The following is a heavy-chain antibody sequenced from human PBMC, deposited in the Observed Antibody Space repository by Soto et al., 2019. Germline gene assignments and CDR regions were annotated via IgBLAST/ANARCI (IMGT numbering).Heavy chain of an antibody. Sequence: GESLKISCKASGYTFTTSWIGWVRQMPGQGLEWMGIIDPGDSDTKYSPSFQGRITISVDKSISTAYLQWSSLEASDTAIYYCARHAGNSWKGDYFDYWGRGALVTVSS. D-gene: IGHD6-13*01. CDR2: IDPGDSDT. CDR1: GYTFTTSW. J-gene: IGHJ4*02. CDR3: ARHAGNSWKGDYFDY. V-gene: IGHV5-51*01.